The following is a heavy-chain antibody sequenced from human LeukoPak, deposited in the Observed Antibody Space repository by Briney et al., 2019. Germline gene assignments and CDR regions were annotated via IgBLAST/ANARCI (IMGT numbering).Heavy chain of an antibody. CDR3: ARPKAAGSYDF. V-gene: IGHV4-59*11. CDR1: GGSISRHY. J-gene: IGHJ4*02. D-gene: IGHD6-13*01. Sequence: SETLSLTCSVSGGSISRHYWTWIRQPLGKELEWIVYTHFSGTTNYNPSLKSRATISLDRAKNLISLTLTSVTAADTAVYFCARPKAAGSYDFWGQGTLVTVSS. CDR2: THFSGTT.